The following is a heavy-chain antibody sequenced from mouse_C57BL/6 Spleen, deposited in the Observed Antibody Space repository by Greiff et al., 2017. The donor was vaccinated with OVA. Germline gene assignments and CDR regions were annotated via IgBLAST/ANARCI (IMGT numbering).Heavy chain of an antibody. CDR2: INPNNGGT. J-gene: IGHJ2*01. CDR1: GYTFTDYY. D-gene: IGHD2-12*01. Sequence: EVQLQQSGPELVKPGASVKISCKASGYTFTDYYMNWVKQSHGKSLEWIGDINPNNGGTSYNQKFKGKATLTVDTSASTAYMELRSLTSEDAAVDYCAREEYDDPVLDYWGQGTTLTVSS. CDR3: AREEYDDPVLDY. V-gene: IGHV1-26*01.